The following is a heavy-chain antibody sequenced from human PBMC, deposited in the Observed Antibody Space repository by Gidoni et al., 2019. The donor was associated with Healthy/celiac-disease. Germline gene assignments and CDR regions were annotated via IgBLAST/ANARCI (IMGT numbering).Heavy chain of an antibody. D-gene: IGHD5-12*01. J-gene: IGHJ3*02. CDR3: ARARWLQFGGAFDI. CDR1: GFTFSSYW. CDR2: INSDGSST. V-gene: IGHV3-74*01. Sequence: DVQLVESGGGLVQPGGSLRLSCASSGFTFSSYWMPWVRKAQGKGLVWVSRINSDGSSTSYEDSVKGRFTISRDNAKNTLYLQMNSLRAEDTAVYYCARARWLQFGGAFDIWGQGTMVTVSS.